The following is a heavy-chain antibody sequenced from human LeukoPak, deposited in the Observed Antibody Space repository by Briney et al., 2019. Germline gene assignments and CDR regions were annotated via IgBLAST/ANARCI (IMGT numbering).Heavy chain of an antibody. CDR1: GGSFSGYY. Sequence: SETLSLTCAVSGGSFSGYYWSWIRQPPGKGLEWIGEINHSGSTNYNPSLKSRVTISVDTSKNQSSMKLSSVTAADTAVYYCARDKLEGFDPWGQGTLVTVSS. V-gene: IGHV4-34*01. J-gene: IGHJ5*02. CDR2: INHSGST. CDR3: ARDKLEGFDP. D-gene: IGHD6-13*01.